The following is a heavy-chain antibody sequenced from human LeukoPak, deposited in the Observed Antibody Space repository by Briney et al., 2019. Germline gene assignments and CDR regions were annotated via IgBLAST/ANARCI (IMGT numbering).Heavy chain of an antibody. Sequence: GGSLRLSCAPSGFTFSNYAMSWVRQAPGKGLEWVSLIIGSTGSTFYADSVKGRFTISRDNSKNTLYLQMNSLRAEDTAVYYCAKGGYDYVEIGYFDYWGQGTLVTVSS. CDR1: GFTFSNYA. J-gene: IGHJ4*02. CDR3: AKGGYDYVEIGYFDY. V-gene: IGHV3-23*01. D-gene: IGHD5-12*01. CDR2: IIGSTGST.